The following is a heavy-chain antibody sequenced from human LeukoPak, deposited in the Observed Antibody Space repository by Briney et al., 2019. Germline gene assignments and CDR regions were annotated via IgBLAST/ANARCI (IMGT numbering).Heavy chain of an antibody. V-gene: IGHV3-33*01. D-gene: IGHD2/OR15-2a*01. CDR2: IWYDGSYK. J-gene: IGHJ2*01. Sequence: PGGSLRLSCAASGFTFSSYGMHWVRQAPGKGLEWVAVIWYDGSYKYYPNSVQGRFTISRDNSKNTLYLQVNSLRAEDTAVYYCARDRSMSGWYIDLWGRGTLVTVSS. CDR3: ARDRSMSGWYIDL. CDR1: GFTFSSYG.